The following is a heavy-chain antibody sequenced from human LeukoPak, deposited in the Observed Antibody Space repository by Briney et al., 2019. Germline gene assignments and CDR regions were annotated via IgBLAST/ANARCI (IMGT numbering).Heavy chain of an antibody. Sequence: GGSLRLSCAVSGFSVSGYWMTWVRQAPGKGLEWVANIKQDGSEKNYVDSVKGRFTISRDNAENSLFLQMNSLRVEDTAVYYCAREWQGGIAAAGTRTEGDYWGQGTLVAVSS. CDR2: IKQDGSEK. J-gene: IGHJ4*02. CDR3: AREWQGGIAAAGTRTEGDY. V-gene: IGHV3-7*01. D-gene: IGHD6-13*01. CDR1: GFSVSGYW.